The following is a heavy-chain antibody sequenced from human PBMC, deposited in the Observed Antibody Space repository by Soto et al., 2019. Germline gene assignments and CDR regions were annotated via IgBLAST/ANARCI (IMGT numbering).Heavy chain of an antibody. V-gene: IGHV5-51*01. Sequence: RGESLKISCDASGYTFTNYWIGWVRQMPGTGLEWMGIIYPRDSDTRYSPSFQDQVTMSVDKSIGTAYLQWSSLKASDTAMYYCVRRSGKIESSVGTRSFDYWGQGTLVNVSS. CDR1: GYTFTNYW. CDR3: VRRSGKIESSVGTRSFDY. CDR2: IYPRDSDT. J-gene: IGHJ4*02. D-gene: IGHD6-13*01.